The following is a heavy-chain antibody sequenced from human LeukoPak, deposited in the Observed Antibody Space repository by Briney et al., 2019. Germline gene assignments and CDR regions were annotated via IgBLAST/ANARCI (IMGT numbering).Heavy chain of an antibody. J-gene: IGHJ4*02. D-gene: IGHD6-19*01. CDR1: GGSFSGYY. V-gene: IGHV4-34*01. CDR2: INHSGST. CDR3: ARGRQQWSLPRSYYYFDY. Sequence: ETLSLTCAVYGGSFSGYYWSWIRQPPGKGLEWIGEINHSGSTNYNPSLKSRVTISVDTSKNQFSLKLSSVTAADTAVYYCARGRQQWSLPRSYYYFDYWGQGTLVTVSS.